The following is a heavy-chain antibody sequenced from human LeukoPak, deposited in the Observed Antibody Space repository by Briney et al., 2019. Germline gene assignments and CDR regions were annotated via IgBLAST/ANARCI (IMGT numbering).Heavy chain of an antibody. CDR2: TSAYNGNT. V-gene: IGHV1-18*01. CDR3: ARKPDYSGYMDV. Sequence: ASVKVSCKASGYTFTSYGISWVRQAPGQGLEWMGWTSAYNGNTNYAQKLQGRVTVTTDTSTSTAYMELRSLRSDDTAVYYCARKPDYSGYMDVWGKGTTVTVSS. J-gene: IGHJ6*03. CDR1: GYTFTSYG. D-gene: IGHD2-21*01.